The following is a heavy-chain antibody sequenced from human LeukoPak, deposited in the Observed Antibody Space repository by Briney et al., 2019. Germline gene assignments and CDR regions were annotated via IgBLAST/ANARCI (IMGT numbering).Heavy chain of an antibody. J-gene: IGHJ6*03. Sequence: SETLSLTCTVSGGSISSSSYYWGWIRQPPGKGLEWIGSIYYCGSTYYNPSLKSRVTISVDTSKNQFSLKLSSVTAADTAVYYCARLSYSITIFGVRYYMDVWGKGTTVTVSS. CDR3: ARLSYSITIFGVRYYMDV. CDR1: GGSISSSSYY. CDR2: IYYCGST. D-gene: IGHD3-3*01. V-gene: IGHV4-39*07.